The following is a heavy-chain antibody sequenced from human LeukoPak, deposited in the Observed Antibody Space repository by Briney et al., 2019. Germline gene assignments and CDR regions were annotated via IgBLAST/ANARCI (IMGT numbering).Heavy chain of an antibody. CDR2: ISGSGGST. D-gene: IGHD3-16*02. CDR3: AKDQLSTAMITFGGVIVIPFDY. J-gene: IGHJ4*02. CDR1: GFTFSSYA. Sequence: GGSLRLSCAASGFTFSSYAMSWVRQAPGKGLEWVSAISGSGGSTYYADSVKGRFTISRDYSKNTLYLQMNSLRAEDTAVYYCAKDQLSTAMITFGGVIVIPFDYWGQGALVTVSS. V-gene: IGHV3-23*01.